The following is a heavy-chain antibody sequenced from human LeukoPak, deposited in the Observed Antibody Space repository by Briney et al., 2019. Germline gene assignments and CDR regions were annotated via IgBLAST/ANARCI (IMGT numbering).Heavy chain of an antibody. CDR3: ARGRNIEMTTMSGGSDY. J-gene: IGHJ4*02. Sequence: GASVTVSCKASGYTFTDCYMHWLRQAPGQGLEWMGWLNPNSGDTNYAQKFQGRVSMTRDSSISTAYMDMSDLRSDDTAVYSCARGRNIEMTTMSGGSDYWGQGTLVTVSS. CDR1: GYTFTDCY. V-gene: IGHV1-2*02. CDR2: LNPNSGDT. D-gene: IGHD5-24*01.